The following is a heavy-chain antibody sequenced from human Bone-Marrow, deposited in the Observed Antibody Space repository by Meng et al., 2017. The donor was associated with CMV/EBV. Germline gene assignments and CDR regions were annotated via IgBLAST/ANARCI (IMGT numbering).Heavy chain of an antibody. J-gene: IGHJ6*02. CDR3: ARRRGYSSSPGYYYGMDV. Sequence: ASVKVSCKASGGTFSSYGISWVRQAPGQGLEWMGWISAYNGNTNYAQKLQGRVTMTTDTSTSTAYMELRSLRSDDTAAYYCARRRGYSSSPGYYYGMDVWGQGTTVTVSS. V-gene: IGHV1-18*01. D-gene: IGHD6-13*01. CDR1: GGTFSSYG. CDR2: ISAYNGNT.